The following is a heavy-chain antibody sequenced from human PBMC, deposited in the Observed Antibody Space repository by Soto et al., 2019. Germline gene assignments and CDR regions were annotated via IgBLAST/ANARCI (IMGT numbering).Heavy chain of an antibody. CDR3: ARRTVGWYFDL. V-gene: IGHV3-23*01. CDR1: GFTFSIYA. CDR2: ISGSGGST. D-gene: IGHD4-17*01. Sequence: EVQLLESGGGLVQPGGSLRLSCAASGFTFSIYAMNWVRQAPGKGLEWVSGISGSGGSTYYADSVKGRFAISRDTSKNTLHWQINSLRAEDTAVYYSARRTVGWYFDLWGRGTLVTVSS. J-gene: IGHJ2*01.